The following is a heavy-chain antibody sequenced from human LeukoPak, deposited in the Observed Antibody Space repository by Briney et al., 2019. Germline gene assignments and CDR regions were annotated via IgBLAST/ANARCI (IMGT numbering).Heavy chain of an antibody. V-gene: IGHV1-46*01. CDR3: ACLPYAFDI. CDR2: INPSGGST. Sequence: ASVKVSCKASGYTFTSFLITWVRQAPGQGLEWMALINPSGGSTHYAQKFQGRVTVTRDTSTSTVYMELTSLRSEDTAVYYCACLPYAFDIWGQGTMVTVSS. CDR1: GYTFTSFL. J-gene: IGHJ3*02.